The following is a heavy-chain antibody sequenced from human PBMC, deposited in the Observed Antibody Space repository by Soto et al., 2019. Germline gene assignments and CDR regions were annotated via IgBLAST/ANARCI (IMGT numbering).Heavy chain of an antibody. V-gene: IGHV3-21*01. D-gene: IGHD4-17*01. CDR3: ARDEESTTVPLYWYFDL. CDR2: ISSSSYI. J-gene: IGHJ2*01. Sequence: GGSLRLSCAASGFTFSSYSMNWVRQAPGKGLEWVSSISSSSYIYYADSVKGRFTISRDNAKNSLYLQMNSLRAEDTAVYYCARDEESTTVPLYWYFDLWGRGTLVTVSS. CDR1: GFTFSSYS.